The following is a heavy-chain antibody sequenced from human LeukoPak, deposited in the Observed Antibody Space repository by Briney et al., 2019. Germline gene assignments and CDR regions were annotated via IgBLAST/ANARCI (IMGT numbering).Heavy chain of an antibody. CDR1: GGSISSYY. D-gene: IGHD1-26*01. V-gene: IGHV4-59*08. CDR3: ARLHAGRYFDY. J-gene: IGHJ4*02. Sequence: SETLSLTCTVSGGSISSYYWSWIRQPPGKGLEWIGYIYYSGSTSYNPSLKSRVTISVDTSKNQFSLKLSSVTAADTAVYYCARLHAGRYFDYWGQGTLVTVSS. CDR2: IYYSGST.